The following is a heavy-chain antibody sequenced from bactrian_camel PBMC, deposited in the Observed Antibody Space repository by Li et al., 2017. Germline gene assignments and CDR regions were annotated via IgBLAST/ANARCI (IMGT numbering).Heavy chain of an antibody. CDR3: AADDLASFLRPNGVNLLSTDEYVY. D-gene: IGHD3*01. Sequence: HVQLVESGGGSVQAGGSLRLSCVASGYAYSSYCMGWFRQAPGKDSEGVATIKRDGTTSYADSVKGRFTISKDNHKNTLYLQMNSLKPEDTAMYYCAADDLASFLRPNGVNLLSTDEYVYWGQGTQVTVS. V-gene: IGHV3S26*01. CDR1: GYAYSSYC. J-gene: IGHJ4*01. CDR2: IKRDGTT.